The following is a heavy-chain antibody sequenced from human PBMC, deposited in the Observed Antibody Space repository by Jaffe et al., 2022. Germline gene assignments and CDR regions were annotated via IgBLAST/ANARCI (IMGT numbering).Heavy chain of an antibody. V-gene: IGHV4-61*02. CDR2: IYTSGST. CDR3: ARSGRVYGSGSYPLYYYYMDV. CDR1: GGSISSGSYY. D-gene: IGHD3-10*01. J-gene: IGHJ6*03. Sequence: QVQLQESGPGLVKPSQTLSLTCTVSGGSISSGSYYWSWIRQPAGKGLEWIGRIYTSGSTNYNPSLKSRVTISVDTSKNQFSLKLSSVTAADTAVYYCARSGRVYGSGSYPLYYYYMDVWGKGTTVTVSS.